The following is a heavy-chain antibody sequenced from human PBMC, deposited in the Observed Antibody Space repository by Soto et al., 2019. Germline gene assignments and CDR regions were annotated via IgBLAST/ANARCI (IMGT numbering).Heavy chain of an antibody. D-gene: IGHD3-10*01. CDR3: ARDMVLLWFGELLRGGYYYGMDV. V-gene: IGHV1-3*01. Sequence: QVQLVQSGAEVKKPGASVKVSCKASGYTFTSYAMHWVRQAPGQRLEWMGWINAGNGNTKYSQKFQGRVTITRDTSASTAYMELSSLRSEDTAVYYCARDMVLLWFGELLRGGYYYGMDVW. CDR2: INAGNGNT. J-gene: IGHJ6*01. CDR1: GYTFTSYA.